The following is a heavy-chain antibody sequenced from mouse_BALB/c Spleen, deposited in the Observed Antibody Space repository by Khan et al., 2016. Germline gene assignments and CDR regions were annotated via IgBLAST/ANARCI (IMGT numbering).Heavy chain of an antibody. CDR2: INPDSSTI. J-gene: IGHJ2*01. CDR3: ARLHYYGYMNY. D-gene: IGHD1-2*01. CDR1: GFDFSRYW. Sequence: EVKLLESGGGLVQPGGSLKLSCAASGFDFSRYWMSWVRQAPGKGLEWIGEINPDSSTINYTPSLKDKFIISRDNTKNTLYLQMSKVRSEDTALYFCARLHYYGYMNYWGQGTTLTVSS. V-gene: IGHV4-1*02.